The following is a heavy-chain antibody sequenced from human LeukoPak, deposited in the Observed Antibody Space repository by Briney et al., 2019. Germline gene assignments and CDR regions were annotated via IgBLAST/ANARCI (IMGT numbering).Heavy chain of an antibody. Sequence: ASVKVSCKASGYTFTSYAMHWVRQAPGQRLEWMGWISAYNGNTNYAQKLQGRVTMTTDTSTSTAYMELRSLRSDDTAVYYCARERWYYGSGTYSWFDYWGQGTLVTVSS. CDR2: ISAYNGNT. V-gene: IGHV1-18*01. D-gene: IGHD3-10*01. J-gene: IGHJ4*02. CDR1: GYTFTSYA. CDR3: ARERWYYGSGTYSWFDY.